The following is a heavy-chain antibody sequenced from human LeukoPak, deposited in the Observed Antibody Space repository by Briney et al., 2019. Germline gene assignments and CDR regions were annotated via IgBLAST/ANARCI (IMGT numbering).Heavy chain of an antibody. CDR2: ISSSSTI. CDR1: GFTFSSYA. V-gene: IGHV3-48*02. J-gene: IGHJ4*02. D-gene: IGHD2-2*01. Sequence: GGSLRLSCAASGFTFSSYAMSWVRQAPGKGLEWVSYISSSSTIYYADSVKGRFTISRDNAKNSLYLQMNSLRDEDTAVYYCARALSLLGYQLPGGRDYWGQGTLVTVSS. CDR3: ARALSLLGYQLPGGRDY.